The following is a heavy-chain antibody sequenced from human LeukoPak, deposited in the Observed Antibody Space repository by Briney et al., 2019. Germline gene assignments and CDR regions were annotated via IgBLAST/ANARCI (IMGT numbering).Heavy chain of an antibody. D-gene: IGHD6-19*01. Sequence: ASVKVSCKASGYTFTSYDINWVRQATGQGLEWMGWINPNSGGTNYAQRFQGRVTMTRDTSISTAYMELSRLRSDDAAVYYCARTIAVAGEPFDYWGQGTLVTVSS. CDR1: GYTFTSYD. CDR2: INPNSGGT. J-gene: IGHJ4*02. CDR3: ARTIAVAGEPFDY. V-gene: IGHV1-2*02.